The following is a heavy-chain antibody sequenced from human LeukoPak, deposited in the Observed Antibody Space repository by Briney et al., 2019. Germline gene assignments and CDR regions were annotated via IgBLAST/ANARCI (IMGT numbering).Heavy chain of an antibody. D-gene: IGHD6-13*01. CDR2: VSSSSSYI. Sequence: KPGGSLRLSCAASGFTFSSYSMNWVRQAPGKGLEWVSSVSSSSSYIYYADSVKGRFTISRDNAKNSLYLQMNSLGAEDTAVYYCAREGVAAARDYWGQGTLVTVSS. J-gene: IGHJ4*02. V-gene: IGHV3-21*01. CDR1: GFTFSSYS. CDR3: AREGVAAARDY.